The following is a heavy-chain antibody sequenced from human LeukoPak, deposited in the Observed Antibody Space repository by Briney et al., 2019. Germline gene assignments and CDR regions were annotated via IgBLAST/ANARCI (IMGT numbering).Heavy chain of an antibody. J-gene: IGHJ4*02. D-gene: IGHD3-16*01. CDR2: IIPIFGTA. CDR1: GGTFSSYA. Sequence: GSSVKVSCKASGGTFSSYAISWVRQAPGQGLEWMGGIIPIFGTANYAQKFQGRVTITADKSTSTAYMELSSLRSEDTAVYYCAREMSDDYVWGSHYFDYWGQGTLVTVSS. CDR3: AREMSDDYVWGSHYFDY. V-gene: IGHV1-69*06.